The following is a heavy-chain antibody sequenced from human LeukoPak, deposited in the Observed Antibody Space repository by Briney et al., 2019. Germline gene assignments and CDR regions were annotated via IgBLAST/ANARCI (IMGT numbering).Heavy chain of an antibody. CDR2: LYTGGDT. CDR1: GFTVSAHY. D-gene: IGHD3-22*01. J-gene: IGHJ3*02. Sequence: PGGSLRLSCAVSGFTVSAHYMSWVRQAPGKGLECVSFLYTGGDTYYADSVKGRFTISRDNSKNTLYLQMNSLRAEDTAVYYCARDLPYYYDSSGYPDAFDIWGQGTMVTVSS. V-gene: IGHV3-53*01. CDR3: ARDLPYYYDSSGYPDAFDI.